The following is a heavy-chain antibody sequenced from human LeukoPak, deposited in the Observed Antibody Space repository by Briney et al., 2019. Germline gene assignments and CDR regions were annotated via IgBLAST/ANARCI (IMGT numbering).Heavy chain of an antibody. CDR2: IYTSGST. CDR1: GFSVTTNY. D-gene: IGHD3-10*01. V-gene: IGHV3-66*03. Sequence: PGGSLRLSCAASGFSVTTNYMSWVRQAPGKGLEWVALIYTSGSTFYADSVMGRFTVSRDNSKNTLYLQMNSLRAEDPAAYYCARDRAGTQSWVEFDLWGQGTLVTVSS. J-gene: IGHJ5*02. CDR3: ARDRAGTQSWVEFDL.